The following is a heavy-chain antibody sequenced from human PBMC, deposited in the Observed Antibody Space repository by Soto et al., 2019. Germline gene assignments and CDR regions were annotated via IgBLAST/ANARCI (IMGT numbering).Heavy chain of an antibody. Sequence: RGSLGIACASSGFTFSNAWMSWVGQAPGKGLDWVASIKLKTDGGTTDYAAPVKGRFTISRDDSKNTLYLQMNSLKTEDTAVYYCTTNNLGYCTNGVCYMTRNYYYYGMDVWGQGTTVTVSS. D-gene: IGHD2-8*01. V-gene: IGHV3-15*01. CDR2: IKLKTDGGTT. CDR3: TTNNLGYCTNGVCYMTRNYYYYGMDV. CDR1: GFTFSNAW. J-gene: IGHJ6*01.